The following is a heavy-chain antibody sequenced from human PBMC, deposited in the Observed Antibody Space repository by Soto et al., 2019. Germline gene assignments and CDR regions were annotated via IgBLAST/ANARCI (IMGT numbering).Heavy chain of an antibody. D-gene: IGHD6-13*01. V-gene: IGHV4-30-4*01. J-gene: IGHJ3*02. Sequence: PSETLSLTCTVSGDSISSGDYYWSWIRQPPGKGLEWIGYIYYSGSTYYNPSLKSRVTISVDTSKNQFSLKLSSVTAADTAVYYCARELAAATSQGDAFDIWGQGTMVTVSS. CDR1: GDSISSGDYY. CDR3: ARELAAATSQGDAFDI. CDR2: IYYSGST.